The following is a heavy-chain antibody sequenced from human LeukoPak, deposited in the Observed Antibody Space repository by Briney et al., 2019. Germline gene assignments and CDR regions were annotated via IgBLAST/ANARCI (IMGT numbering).Heavy chain of an antibody. CDR3: ARHIAARSIDY. V-gene: IGHV4-39*01. CDR2: IYYSGST. J-gene: IGHJ4*02. Sequence: SETLSLTCTVSGGSISSSSFYWGWIRQPPGKGLEWIGSIYYSGSTYYNPSLKSRVTISVDTSKNQFSLKMSSVTAADTAVYYCARHIAARSIDYWGQGTLFTVSS. CDR1: GGSISSSSFY. D-gene: IGHD6-6*01.